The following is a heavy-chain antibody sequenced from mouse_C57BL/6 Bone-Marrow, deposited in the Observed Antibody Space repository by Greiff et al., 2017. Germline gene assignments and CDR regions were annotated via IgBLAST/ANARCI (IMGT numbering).Heavy chain of an antibody. J-gene: IGHJ4*01. CDR1: GFTFSDYY. V-gene: IGHV5-16*01. Sequence: EVQLVESEGGLVQPGSSMKLSCTASGFTFSDYYMAWVRQVPEKGLEWVANINYDGSSTYYLDSLKSRFIISRDNAKNILYLQMSSLKSEDTATYYCASDGGYWGQGTSVTVAS. CDR2: INYDGSST. CDR3: ASDGGY.